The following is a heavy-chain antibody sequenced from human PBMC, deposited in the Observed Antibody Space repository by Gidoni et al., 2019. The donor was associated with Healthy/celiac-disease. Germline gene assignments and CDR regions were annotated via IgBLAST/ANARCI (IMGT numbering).Heavy chain of an antibody. Sequence: QLQLQESGPGLAKPSETLSLTCTVSGGSISSSSYYWGWIRQPPGKGLEWIGSIYYSGSTYYNPSLKSRVTISVDTSKNQFSLKLSSVTAADTAVYYCAILTYYYDSSCYAPAFDYWGQGTLVTVSS. CDR1: GGSISSSSYY. CDR2: IYYSGST. V-gene: IGHV4-39*01. J-gene: IGHJ4*02. CDR3: AILTYYYDSSCYAPAFDY. D-gene: IGHD3-22*01.